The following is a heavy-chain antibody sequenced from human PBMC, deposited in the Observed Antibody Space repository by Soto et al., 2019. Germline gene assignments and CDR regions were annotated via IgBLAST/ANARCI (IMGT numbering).Heavy chain of an antibody. V-gene: IGHV1-3*01. CDR2: INAGNGNT. Sequence: GASVKVCCKASGYTLTSYAMHWVRQAPGQRLEWMGWINAGNGNTKYSQKFQGRVTITRDTSASTAYMELSSLRSEDTAVYYCARTLPRYYYDSSGYQDAFDIWGQGTMVTVSS. J-gene: IGHJ3*02. CDR3: ARTLPRYYYDSSGYQDAFDI. CDR1: GYTLTSYA. D-gene: IGHD3-22*01.